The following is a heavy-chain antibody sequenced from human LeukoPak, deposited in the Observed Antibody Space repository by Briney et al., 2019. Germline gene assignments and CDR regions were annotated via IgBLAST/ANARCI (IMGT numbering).Heavy chain of an antibody. V-gene: IGHV3-7*05. Sequence: ETLSLTCAVYGGSFSGYYWSWIRQPPGKGLEWVANIKEDGSQKNYVDSVKGRFTMSRDNAKNSLYLQMNSLRAEDTAIYYCARDWGAAGLWDYWGQGTLVTVSS. CDR2: IKEDGSQK. D-gene: IGHD6-13*01. CDR1: GGSFSGYY. CDR3: ARDWGAAGLWDY. J-gene: IGHJ4*02.